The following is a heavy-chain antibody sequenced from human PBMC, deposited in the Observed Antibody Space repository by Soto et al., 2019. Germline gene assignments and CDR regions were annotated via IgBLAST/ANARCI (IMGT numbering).Heavy chain of an antibody. CDR1: GFTFSSYA. Sequence: GGSLRLSCAASGFTFSSYAMSWVRQAPGKGLEWVSAISGSGGSTYYADSVKGRFTISRDNSKNTLYLQMNSLRAEDTAVYYCAKVDRGEMATIFFWADQPQWGYYFDYWGQGTLVTVSS. V-gene: IGHV3-23*01. CDR3: AKVDRGEMATIFFWADQPQWGYYFDY. J-gene: IGHJ4*02. CDR2: ISGSGGST. D-gene: IGHD5-12*01.